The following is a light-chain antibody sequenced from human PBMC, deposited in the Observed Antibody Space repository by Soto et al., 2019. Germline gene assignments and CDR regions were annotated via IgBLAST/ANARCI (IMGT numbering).Light chain of an antibody. CDR2: DAS. CDR3: QQRSNSFT. CDR1: QSVSSS. V-gene: IGKV3-11*01. Sequence: EIVLTQSPATLSLSPGERATLSCRASQSVSSSLAWYQQKPGQAPRLLIYDASNRATGIPARFSGSGSGTDFTLTISSLEPEEFEVYYCQQRSNSFTFGPGTKVDIK. J-gene: IGKJ3*01.